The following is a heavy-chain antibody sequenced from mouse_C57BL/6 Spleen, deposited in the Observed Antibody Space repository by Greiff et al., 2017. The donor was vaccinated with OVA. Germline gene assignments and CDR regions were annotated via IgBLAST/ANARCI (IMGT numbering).Heavy chain of an antibody. V-gene: IGHV5-17*01. CDR3: ARSYYYPNYFDY. J-gene: IGHJ2*01. CDR2: ISSGSSTI. Sequence: EVQLQESGGGLVKPGGSLKLSCAASGFTFSDYGMHWVRQAPEKGLEWVAYISSGSSTIYYADTVKGRFTISRDNAKNTLFLQMTSLRSEDTAMYYCARSYYYPNYFDYWGQGTTLTVSS. D-gene: IGHD1-1*02. CDR1: GFTFSDYG.